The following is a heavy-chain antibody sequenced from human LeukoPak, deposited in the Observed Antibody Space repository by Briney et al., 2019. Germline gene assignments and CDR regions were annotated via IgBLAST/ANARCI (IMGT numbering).Heavy chain of an antibody. CDR3: ARVGDGYNYFNWYFDL. Sequence: ASVKVSCKASGYTFTSYGISWVRQAPGQGLEWMGWISAYNGNTNYAQKLQGRVTMTTDTSTSTAYMELRSLRSDDTAVYYCARVGDGYNYFNWYFDLWGRGTLVTVSS. CDR2: ISAYNGNT. D-gene: IGHD5-24*01. V-gene: IGHV1-18*01. CDR1: GYTFTSYG. J-gene: IGHJ2*01.